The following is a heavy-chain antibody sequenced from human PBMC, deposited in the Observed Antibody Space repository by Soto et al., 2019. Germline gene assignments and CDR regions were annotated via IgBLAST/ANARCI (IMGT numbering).Heavy chain of an antibody. CDR1: GFTFSSYA. Sequence: QVQLVESGGGVVQPGRSLGLSCAASGFTFSSYAMHWVRQAPGKGLEWVAVISYDGSNKYYADSVKGRFTISRDNSKNTLYLQMNSLRAEDTAVYYCARLDYWGQGTLVTVSS. CDR2: ISYDGSNK. CDR3: ARLDY. J-gene: IGHJ4*02. V-gene: IGHV3-30-3*01.